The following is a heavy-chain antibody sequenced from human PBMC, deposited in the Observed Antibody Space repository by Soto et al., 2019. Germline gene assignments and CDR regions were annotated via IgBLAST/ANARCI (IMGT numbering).Heavy chain of an antibody. Sequence: GASVKVFCKASGGTFSSYAISCVRQSLGQGLEWMGAIIPIFGTANYAQKFQGRVTITADESTSTAYMELSSLRSEDTAVYYCATRLPDSNYYGMDVWGQGTTVTVSS. J-gene: IGHJ6*02. D-gene: IGHD2-15*01. CDR2: IIPIFGTA. V-gene: IGHV1-69*13. CDR1: GGTFSSYA. CDR3: ATRLPDSNYYGMDV.